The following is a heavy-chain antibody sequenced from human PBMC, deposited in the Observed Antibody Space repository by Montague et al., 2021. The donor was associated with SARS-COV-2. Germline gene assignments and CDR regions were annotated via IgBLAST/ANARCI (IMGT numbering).Heavy chain of an antibody. Sequence: SETRSLTCAVSGGSITGFSWSWVRQPAGKGLEWIGRVTTSGTTNHSPSLRSRVTMSVDTSKNQFSLNLNSVTAADTAIYYCARTPTRPLSLDSWGQGTLVTVSP. CDR1: GGSITGFS. CDR3: ARTPTRPLSLDS. D-gene: IGHD6-6*01. CDR2: VTTSGTT. V-gene: IGHV4-4*07. J-gene: IGHJ4*02.